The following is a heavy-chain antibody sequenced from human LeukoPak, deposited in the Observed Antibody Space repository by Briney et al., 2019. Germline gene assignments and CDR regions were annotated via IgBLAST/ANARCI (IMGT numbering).Heavy chain of an antibody. Sequence: GGSLRLSCAASGFTFSSYAMSWVRQAPGKGLEWVSAISASGVSTYSADSVKGRFTISRDNSKNTLYLQMNSLRAEDTAVYYCAKDPEGHYDSSGYFDYWGQGTLVTVTS. V-gene: IGHV3-23*01. CDR2: ISASGVST. D-gene: IGHD3-22*01. CDR3: AKDPEGHYDSSGYFDY. CDR1: GFTFSSYA. J-gene: IGHJ4*02.